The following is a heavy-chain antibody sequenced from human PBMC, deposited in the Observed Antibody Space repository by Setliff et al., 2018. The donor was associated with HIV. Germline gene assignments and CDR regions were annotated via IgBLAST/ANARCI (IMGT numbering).Heavy chain of an antibody. V-gene: IGHV1-3*03. J-gene: IGHJ4*02. CDR3: ARGALLAVFDFDH. CDR1: GYTFTSYT. Sequence: GASVKVSCKASGYTFTSYTIHWVRQAPGQRLEWMGWINADNGNTKYSQEFQGRVTTTRDTSASTAYMELSSLRSDDMAVYYCARGALLAVFDFDHWGQGTMVTVAS. CDR2: INADNGNT. D-gene: IGHD2-8*02.